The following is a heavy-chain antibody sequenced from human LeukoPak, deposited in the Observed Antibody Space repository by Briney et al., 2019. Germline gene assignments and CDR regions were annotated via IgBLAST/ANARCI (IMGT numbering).Heavy chain of an antibody. CDR2: ISAYNGNT. J-gene: IGHJ5*02. V-gene: IGHV1-18*01. Sequence: ASVKVSCKASGYTFTSYGINWVRQAPGQGLEWMGWISAYNGNTNYAQKLQGRVTMTTDTSTSTAYMELRSLRSDDTAVYYCARDKAGEYRCRFDPWGQGTLVNVSS. CDR1: GYTFTSYG. D-gene: IGHD3-10*01. CDR3: ARDKAGEYRCRFDP.